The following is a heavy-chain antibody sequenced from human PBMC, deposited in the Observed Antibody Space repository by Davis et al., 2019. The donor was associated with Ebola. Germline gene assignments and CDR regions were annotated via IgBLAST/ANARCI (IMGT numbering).Heavy chain of an antibody. CDR2: IYYSGST. V-gene: IGHV4-39*07. CDR3: ARVGGLGTSYLEAFDI. CDR1: GGSITSSSYY. J-gene: IGHJ3*02. D-gene: IGHD2/OR15-2a*01. Sequence: MPSETLSLTCTVSGGSITSSSYYWGWIRQPPGKGLEWIGSIYYSGSTYYNPSLKSRLTISVDTSKNQFSLKLSSVTAADTAVYYCARVGGLGTSYLEAFDIWGQGTIVTVSS.